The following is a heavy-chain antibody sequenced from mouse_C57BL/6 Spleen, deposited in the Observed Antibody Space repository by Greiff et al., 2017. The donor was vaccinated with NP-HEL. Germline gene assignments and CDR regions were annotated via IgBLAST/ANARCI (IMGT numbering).Heavy chain of an antibody. V-gene: IGHV3-6*01. CDR3: ARGGDYVYAMDY. CDR2: ISYDGSN. J-gene: IGHJ4*01. D-gene: IGHD2-4*01. Sequence: EESGPGLVKPSQSLSLTCSVTGYSITSGYYWNWIRQFPGNKLEWMGYISYDGSNNYNPSLKNRISITRDTSKNQFFLKLNSVTTEDTATYYCARGGDYVYAMDYWGQGTSVTVSS. CDR1: GYSITSGYY.